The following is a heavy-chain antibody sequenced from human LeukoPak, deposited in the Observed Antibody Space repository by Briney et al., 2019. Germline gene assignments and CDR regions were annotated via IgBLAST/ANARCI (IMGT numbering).Heavy chain of an antibody. V-gene: IGHV3-23*01. D-gene: IGHD5-12*01. CDR2: ISGSGGST. J-gene: IGHJ4*02. CDR1: GFTFSSYA. Sequence: GGSLRLSGAASGFTFSSYAMSWVRQAPGKGLEWVSAISGSGGSTYYADSVKGRFTISRDNAKNSLYLQMNSLRAEDTAVYYCARDRLSIVATTFDYWGQGTLVTVSS. CDR3: ARDRLSIVATTFDY.